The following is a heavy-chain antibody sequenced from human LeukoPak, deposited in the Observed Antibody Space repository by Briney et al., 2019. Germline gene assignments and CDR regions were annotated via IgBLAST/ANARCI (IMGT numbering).Heavy chain of an antibody. J-gene: IGHJ4*02. V-gene: IGHV3-30-3*01. D-gene: IGHD6-19*01. CDR2: ISYDGSNK. CDR1: GFTFDDYA. CDR3: AREAVALGYFDY. Sequence: PGGSLRLSCAGSGFTFDDYAINWVRQAPGKGLEWVAVISYDGSNKYYADSVKGRFTISRDNSKNTLYLQMNNLRAEDTAVYYCAREAVALGYFDYWGQGTLVTVSS.